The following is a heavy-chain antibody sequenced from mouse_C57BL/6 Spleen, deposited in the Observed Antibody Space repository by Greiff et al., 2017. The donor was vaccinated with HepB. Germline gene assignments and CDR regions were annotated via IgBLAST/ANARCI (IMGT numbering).Heavy chain of an antibody. CDR2: IYPSDSET. CDR1: GYTFTSYW. J-gene: IGHJ1*03. Sequence: QVQLQQPGAELVRPGSSVKLSCKASGYTFTSYWMDWVKQRPGQGLEWIGNIYPSDSETHYNQKFKDKATLTVDKSSSTVYMQLSSLTSEDSAVYYCARSGQGWYFDVWGTGTTVTVSS. V-gene: IGHV1-61*01. D-gene: IGHD3-1*01. CDR3: ARSGQGWYFDV.